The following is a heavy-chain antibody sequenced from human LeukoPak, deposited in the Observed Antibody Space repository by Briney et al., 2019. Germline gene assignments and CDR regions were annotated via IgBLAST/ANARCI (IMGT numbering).Heavy chain of an antibody. CDR1: GFTFSSYS. Sequence: GGSLRLSCAASGFTFSSYSMNWVRQAPGKGLEWVSSISSSSSYIYYADSVKDRFTISRDNAKNSLYLQMNSLRAEDTAVYYCARVLLRCSGGSCYGYWGQGTLVTVSS. CDR3: ARVLLRCSGGSCYGY. V-gene: IGHV3-21*01. CDR2: ISSSSSYI. D-gene: IGHD2-15*01. J-gene: IGHJ4*02.